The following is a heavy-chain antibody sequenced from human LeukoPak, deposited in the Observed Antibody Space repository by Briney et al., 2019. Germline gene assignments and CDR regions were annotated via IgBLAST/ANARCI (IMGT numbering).Heavy chain of an antibody. CDR2: ISAYNGNT. CDR3: ARDDRSGYYDD. V-gene: IGHV1-18*01. D-gene: IGHD3-22*01. J-gene: IGHJ4*02. CDR1: GYTFISYG. Sequence: ASVKVSCKASGYTFISYGIGWMRQAPGQRLEWMGWISAYNGNTNNAQKFQGRVTVTTDTSTSTAYMELRSLRSDDTAVYYCARDDRSGYYDDWGQGTLVTVSS.